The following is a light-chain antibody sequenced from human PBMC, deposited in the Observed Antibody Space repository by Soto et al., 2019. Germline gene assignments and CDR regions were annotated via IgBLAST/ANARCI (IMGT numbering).Light chain of an antibody. CDR3: QQYKNWPLT. CDR2: KAS. Sequence: DIQMTQSPSTLSASVGDRVTITCRASQSISSWLAWYQQKPGKAPKLLIYKASSLEGGVPARFSGSGSGTEFTLTISSLQSEDFAVYYCQQYKNWPLTFGGGTKVDIK. V-gene: IGKV1-5*03. CDR1: QSISSW. J-gene: IGKJ4*01.